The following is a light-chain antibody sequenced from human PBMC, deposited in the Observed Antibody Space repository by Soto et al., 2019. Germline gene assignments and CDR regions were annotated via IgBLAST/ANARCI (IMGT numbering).Light chain of an antibody. CDR1: QSVFSY. Sequence: IVLTQSPATLSLSPGERATLSCRASQSVFSYLAWYQQKPGQAPRLLIYDASNRATGIPARFSGSGSGTDFTLTISSLEPEDFAVYYCQQYGSSPITFGQGTRLENK. CDR2: DAS. J-gene: IGKJ5*01. V-gene: IGKV3-11*01. CDR3: QQYGSSPIT.